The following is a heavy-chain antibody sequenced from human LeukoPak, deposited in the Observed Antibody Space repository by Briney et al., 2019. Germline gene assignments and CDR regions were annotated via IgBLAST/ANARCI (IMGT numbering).Heavy chain of an antibody. CDR2: INPSGGST. J-gene: IGHJ4*02. V-gene: IGHV1-46*03. D-gene: IGHD6-19*01. CDR1: GYTFTSYY. CDR3: AQPRSSGWQLDY. Sequence: ASVKVSCKASGYTFTSYYMHWVRQAPGQGLEWMGIINPSGGSTGYAQKFQGRVTMTRDTSTSTVYMELSSLRSEDTAVYYCAQPRSSGWQLDYWGQGTLVTVSS.